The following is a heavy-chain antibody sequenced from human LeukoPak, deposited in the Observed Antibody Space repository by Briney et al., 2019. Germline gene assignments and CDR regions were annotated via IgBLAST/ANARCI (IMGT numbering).Heavy chain of an antibody. CDR1: GYTFTSYG. CDR3: ARGGYSSSWSRRYYYYMDV. Sequence: GASVKVSCKASGYTFTSYGISWVRQAPGQGLEWMGWISAYNGNTNYAQKFQGRVTITRNTSISTAYMELSSLRSEDTAVYYCARGGYSSSWSRRYYYYMDVWGKGTTVTVSS. D-gene: IGHD6-13*01. V-gene: IGHV1-18*01. J-gene: IGHJ6*03. CDR2: ISAYNGNT.